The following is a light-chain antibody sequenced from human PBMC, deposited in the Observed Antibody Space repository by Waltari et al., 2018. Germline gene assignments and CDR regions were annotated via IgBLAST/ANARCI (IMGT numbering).Light chain of an antibody. V-gene: IGKV3-15*01. CDR1: QSVSSN. Sequence: EIVMTQSPATLSVSPGARATLSCRASQSVSSNLAWYQQKPGQAPRLLIYGAPTRATGIPSRFSGSGSGTEFTLTISGLQSEDFAVYYCQQYNNWPPWTFGQGTKVEMK. J-gene: IGKJ1*01. CDR3: QQYNNWPPWT. CDR2: GAP.